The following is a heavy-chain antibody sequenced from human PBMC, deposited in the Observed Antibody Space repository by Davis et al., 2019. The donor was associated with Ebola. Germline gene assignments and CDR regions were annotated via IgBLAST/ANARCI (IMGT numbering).Heavy chain of an antibody. CDR3: ARGWFRSGMDV. CDR1: GDSVSVNSGG. Sequence: PSETLSLTCAISGDSVSVNSGGWNWIRQSPSRGLEWLGRTYYNSKWYNDYAVSVKSRITINPDTSKNQFSLLLKSVTPEDTAIYYCARGWFRSGMDVWGQGTTITVSS. CDR2: TYYNSKWYN. D-gene: IGHD6-19*01. J-gene: IGHJ6*02. V-gene: IGHV6-1*01.